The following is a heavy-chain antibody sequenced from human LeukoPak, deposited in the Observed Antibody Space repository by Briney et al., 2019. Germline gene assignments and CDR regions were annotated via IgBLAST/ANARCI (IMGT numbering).Heavy chain of an antibody. J-gene: IGHJ2*01. V-gene: IGHV3-13*01. Sequence: GGSLRLSCATSGFPFSAYDMHWVRQAPGKGLEWVSAFGSAGDTYYPGAVKGRFTISRDYATDSLYLQMNSLRAGDTAVYFCVRGALPGDNWYFDLWGRGTLVTVSS. CDR2: FGSAGDT. CDR1: GFPFSAYD. CDR3: VRGALPGDNWYFDL.